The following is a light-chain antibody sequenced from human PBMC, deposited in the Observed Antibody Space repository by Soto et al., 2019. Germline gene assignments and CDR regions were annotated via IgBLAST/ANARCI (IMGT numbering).Light chain of an antibody. Sequence: EIVLTQSPATLSLSPGERATLSCRASQSVSSYLAWYQQKPGQAPRLLIYDASNRATGIPARFSGSGSGTDFTLTISSLEPEDFAVYYCQQRRNWPLTFGQGTKVEI. J-gene: IGKJ1*01. CDR2: DAS. CDR3: QQRRNWPLT. V-gene: IGKV3-11*01. CDR1: QSVSSY.